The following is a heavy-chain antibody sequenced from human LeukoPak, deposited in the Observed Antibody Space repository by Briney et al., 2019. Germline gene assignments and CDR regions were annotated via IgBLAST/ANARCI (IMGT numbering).Heavy chain of an antibody. CDR1: GGSFSGYF. CDR2: INHRATT. V-gene: IGHV4-34*01. CDR3: ARVAPNEDSGSVGY. J-gene: IGHJ4*02. D-gene: IGHD1-26*01. Sequence: SETLSLTCAVYGGSFSGYFWTWIRQSPGKGLEWIGEINHRATTDYNPSLKSRVSLSVDTSKNQFSLKLTSVTAADTAVYYCARVAPNEDSGSVGYWGQGTLVTVSS.